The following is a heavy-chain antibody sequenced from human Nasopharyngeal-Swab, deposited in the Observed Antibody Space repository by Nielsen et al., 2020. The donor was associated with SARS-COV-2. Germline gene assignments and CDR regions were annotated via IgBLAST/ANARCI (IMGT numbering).Heavy chain of an antibody. CDR3: ARVGQQRLKY. J-gene: IGHJ4*02. D-gene: IGHD6-13*01. V-gene: IGHV3-23*01. CDR1: GFTGSSDA. CDR2: ISGSGGST. Sequence: GGALRLSCAATGFTGSSDAMSRVRQAPGKGLEWVSAISGSGGSTYYADSVKGRFTISRDNSKNTLYLQMNSLRAEDTAVYYCARVGQQRLKYWGQGTLVTVSS.